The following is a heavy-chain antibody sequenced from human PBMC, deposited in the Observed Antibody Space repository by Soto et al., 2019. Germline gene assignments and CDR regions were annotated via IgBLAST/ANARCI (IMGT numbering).Heavy chain of an antibody. CDR2: IYYSGST. V-gene: IGHV4-30-4*01. D-gene: IGHD3-22*01. CDR3: ARVGYYYDSSGYLSRVFDY. Sequence: SETLSLTCAVSGGSINTGGYFWSWIRQPPGKGLEWIGYIYYSGSTYYNPSLKSRVTISVDTSKNQFSLKLSSVTAADAAVYYCARVGYYYDSSGYLSRVFDYWGQGTLVTVSS. CDR1: GGSINTGGYF. J-gene: IGHJ4*02.